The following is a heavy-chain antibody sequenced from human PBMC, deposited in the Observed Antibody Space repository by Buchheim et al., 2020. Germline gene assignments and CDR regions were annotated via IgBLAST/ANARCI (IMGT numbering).Heavy chain of an antibody. CDR3: ARRGIVVVPAAIQSSYWYFDL. D-gene: IGHD2-2*01. CDR1: GYTFTGYY. CDR2: INPNSGGT. Sequence: QVQLVQSGAEVKKPGASVKVCCKASGYTFTGYYMHWVRQAPGQGLEWMGWINPNSGGTNYAQKFQGWVTMTRDTSISTAYMELSRLRSDDTAVYYCARRGIVVVPAAIQSSYWYFDLWGRGTL. J-gene: IGHJ2*01. V-gene: IGHV1-2*04.